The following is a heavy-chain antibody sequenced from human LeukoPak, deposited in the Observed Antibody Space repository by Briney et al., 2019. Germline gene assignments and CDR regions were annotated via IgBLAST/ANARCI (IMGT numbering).Heavy chain of an antibody. D-gene: IGHD3-22*01. Sequence: SETLSLTCAVYGGSFSGYYWSWIRQPPGKGLEWIGEINHSGSTNYNPSLKSRVTISVDTSKNQFSLKLSSVTAADTAVYYCARGGWKWLLPRLHAFDIWGQGTMVTVSS. CDR2: INHSGST. J-gene: IGHJ3*02. CDR1: GGSFSGYY. CDR3: ARGGWKWLLPRLHAFDI. V-gene: IGHV4-34*01.